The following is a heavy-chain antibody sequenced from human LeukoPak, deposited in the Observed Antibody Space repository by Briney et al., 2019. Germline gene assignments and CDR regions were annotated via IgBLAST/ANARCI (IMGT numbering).Heavy chain of an antibody. V-gene: IGHV1-69*13. D-gene: IGHD1-26*01. J-gene: IGHJ4*02. Sequence: SVKVSCKASGGTFSIYAISWVRQAPGQGLEWMGGIIPIFGTANYAQKFQGRVTITADESTSTAYMELSSLRSEDTAVYYCLSGSYGNGWENWGQGTLVTVSS. CDR2: IIPIFGTA. CDR3: LSGSYGNGWEN. CDR1: GGTFSIYA.